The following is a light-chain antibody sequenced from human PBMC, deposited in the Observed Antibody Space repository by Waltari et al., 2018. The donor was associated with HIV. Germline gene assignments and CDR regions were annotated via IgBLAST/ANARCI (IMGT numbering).Light chain of an antibody. J-gene: IGLJ2*01. CDR2: EVS. V-gene: IGLV2-8*01. Sequence: QSALTQPPSASGSPGQSLTISCTGTSSDLGGYNYVSWFQQRPGKAPKLMIYEVSKRPSGVPDRFSGSKSGNTASLTVSGLQAEDEADYYCSSYAGSNNLVFGGGTKLTVL. CDR1: SSDLGGYNY. CDR3: SSYAGSNNLV.